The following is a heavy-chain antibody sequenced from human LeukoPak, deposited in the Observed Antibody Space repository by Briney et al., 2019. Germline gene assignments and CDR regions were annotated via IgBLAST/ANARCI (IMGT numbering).Heavy chain of an antibody. Sequence: GGSLRLSCAASGFTFSSYWMHWVRQAPGKGLVWVSRINSDGSSTSYADSVKGRFTISRDNAKNTLYLQMNSLRAEDTAVYYCARVMGATLFRRYYYYGMDVWGQGTTVTASS. J-gene: IGHJ6*02. CDR2: INSDGSST. D-gene: IGHD1-26*01. CDR3: ARVMGATLFRRYYYYGMDV. V-gene: IGHV3-74*01. CDR1: GFTFSSYW.